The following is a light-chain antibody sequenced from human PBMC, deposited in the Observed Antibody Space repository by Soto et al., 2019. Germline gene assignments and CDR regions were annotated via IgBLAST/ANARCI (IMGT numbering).Light chain of an antibody. J-gene: IGKJ1*01. V-gene: IGKV3-11*01. CDR2: DAS. CDR3: QQYGDMWT. Sequence: IVLTQSPAALSLSPGERPTLSCRASQSVSSYLAWYQQKPGQAPRLLIYDASNRATGIPARFSGSGSGTDFTLTINRLEPEDFAVYFCQQYGDMWTFGQGTKVDIK. CDR1: QSVSSY.